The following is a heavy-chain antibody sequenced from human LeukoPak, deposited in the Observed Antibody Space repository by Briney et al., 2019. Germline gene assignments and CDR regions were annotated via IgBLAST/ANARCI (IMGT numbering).Heavy chain of an antibody. CDR2: IYYSGST. V-gene: IGHV4-59*08. J-gene: IGHJ1*01. CDR1: GGSISSYY. D-gene: IGHD5-18*01. Sequence: PSETLSLTCTVSGGSISSYYWSWIRQSPGKGLEWIGYIYYSGSTSYNPSLKSRVTISVDTSKNQFSLKLSSVTAADTAVYYCARLGGGYSHAYWGQGTLVTVSS. CDR3: ARLGGGYSHAY.